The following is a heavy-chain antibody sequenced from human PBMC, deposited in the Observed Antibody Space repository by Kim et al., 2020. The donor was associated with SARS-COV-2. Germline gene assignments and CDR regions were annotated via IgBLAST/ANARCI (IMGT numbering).Heavy chain of an antibody. D-gene: IGHD3-3*01. J-gene: IGHJ6*02. CDR1: GGSFSGYY. CDR3: ARDRITIFGVVIDQHYGMDV. CDR2: INHSGST. V-gene: IGHV4-34*01. Sequence: SETLSLTCAVYGGSFSGYYWSWIRQPPGKGLEWIGEINHSGSTNYNPSLKSRVTISVDTSKNQFSLKLSSVTAADTAVYYCARDRITIFGVVIDQHYGMDVWGQGTTVTVSS.